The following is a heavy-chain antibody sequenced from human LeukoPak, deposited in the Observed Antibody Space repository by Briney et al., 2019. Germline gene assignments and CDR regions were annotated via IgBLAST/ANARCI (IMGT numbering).Heavy chain of an antibody. J-gene: IGHJ1*01. CDR3: ASIPAAMPEYFQH. Sequence: ASVKVSCKASGYTFTSYYMHWVRQAPGQGLEWMGIINPSGGSTSYAQKFQGRVTMTRDTSTSTVYMELSSLRSEDTAVYYCASIPAAMPEYFQHWGQGTLVTASS. V-gene: IGHV1-46*01. CDR1: GYTFTSYY. D-gene: IGHD2-2*01. CDR2: INPSGGST.